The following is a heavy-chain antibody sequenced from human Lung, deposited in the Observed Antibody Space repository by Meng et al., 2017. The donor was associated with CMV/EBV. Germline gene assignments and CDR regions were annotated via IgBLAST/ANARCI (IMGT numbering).Heavy chain of an antibody. D-gene: IGHD3-3*01. Sequence: GESLKISCAASGFTFSDYYMSWIRQAPGKGLEWGSYISSSGSTIYYADSVKGRFTISRDNAKNSLYLQMNSLRAEDTAVYYCARARRVAGDYFDYWGQGTLVTVSS. CDR1: GFTFSDYY. J-gene: IGHJ4*02. V-gene: IGHV3-11*01. CDR2: ISSSGSTI. CDR3: ARARRVAGDYFDY.